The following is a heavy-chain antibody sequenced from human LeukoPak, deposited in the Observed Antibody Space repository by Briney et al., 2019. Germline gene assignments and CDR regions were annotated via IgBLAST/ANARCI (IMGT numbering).Heavy chain of an antibody. CDR1: GGSISSSSYY. V-gene: IGHV4-39*07. Sequence: SETLSLTCTVSGGSISSSSYYWGWIRQPPGKGLEWIGSIYYSGSTYYNPSLKSRVTISVDTSKNPFSLQLSSVTAADTAVYYCARDSWSDTTNYVTSDYWGQGTLVTVSS. D-gene: IGHD2-8*01. J-gene: IGHJ4*02. CDR2: IYYSGST. CDR3: ARDSWSDTTNYVTSDY.